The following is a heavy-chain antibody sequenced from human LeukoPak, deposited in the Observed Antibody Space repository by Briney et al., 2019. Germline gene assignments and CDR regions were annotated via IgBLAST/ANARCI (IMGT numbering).Heavy chain of an antibody. Sequence: GGSLRLSCAASGFTFSDYGMNWVRQAPGKGLEWVSSISSSSNYIYYADSVKGRFTISRDNSKNTLYLQMNSLRAEDTAVYCCARDLYYYDSSGYYFPALGYWGQGTLVTVSS. CDR1: GFTFSDYG. V-gene: IGHV3-21*01. J-gene: IGHJ4*02. CDR3: ARDLYYYDSSGYYFPALGY. CDR2: ISSSSNYI. D-gene: IGHD3-22*01.